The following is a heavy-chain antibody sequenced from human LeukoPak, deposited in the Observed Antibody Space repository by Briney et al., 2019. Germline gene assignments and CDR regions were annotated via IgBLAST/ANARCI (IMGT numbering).Heavy chain of an antibody. CDR3: ARESNWNPDY. D-gene: IGHD1-1*01. V-gene: IGHV4-39*07. CDR2: IYYSGST. CDR1: GGSISSYY. J-gene: IGHJ4*02. Sequence: PSETLSLTCTVSGGSISSYYWSWIRQPPGKGLEWIGSIYYSGSTYYNPSLESRVTISVDTSKNQFSLKLSSVTAADTAVYYCARESNWNPDYWGQGTLVTVSS.